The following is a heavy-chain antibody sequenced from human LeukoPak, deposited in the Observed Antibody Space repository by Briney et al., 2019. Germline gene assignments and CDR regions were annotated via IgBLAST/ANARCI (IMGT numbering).Heavy chain of an antibody. V-gene: IGHV4-61*01. Sequence: PSETLSLTCIVSGDSVSSGSNYWSWIRQSPGKGLEWIGYIYYTGSTNYNPSLKSRVTISVDTSKNQFSLNLSSVTAADTAVYYCAREYYDALTDYRGVSYYYYYSDVWGKGNTVTVSS. CDR3: AREYYDALTDYRGVSYYYYYSDV. CDR1: GDSVSSGSNY. D-gene: IGHD3-9*01. J-gene: IGHJ6*03. CDR2: IYYTGST.